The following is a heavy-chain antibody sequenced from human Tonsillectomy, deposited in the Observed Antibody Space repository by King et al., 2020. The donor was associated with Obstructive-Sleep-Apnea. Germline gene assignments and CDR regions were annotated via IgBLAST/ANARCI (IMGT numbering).Heavy chain of an antibody. D-gene: IGHD5/OR15-5a*01. V-gene: IGHV4-59*01. Sequence: CTVSGGSSSSYYWRWIRQPPGKGLEWIGYIYYSGSTNYNPSLKSRVTISVDPSKNQFALKLSSVTAADTAVYYFARVRSVYGLGKDYFVYWGQRTLVTVSS. CDR1: GGSSSSYY. CDR2: IYYSGST. J-gene: IGHJ4*02. CDR3: ARVRSVYGLGKDYFVY.